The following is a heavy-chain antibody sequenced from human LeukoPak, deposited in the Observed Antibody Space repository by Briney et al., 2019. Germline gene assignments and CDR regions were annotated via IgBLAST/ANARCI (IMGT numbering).Heavy chain of an antibody. D-gene: IGHD3-22*01. CDR1: GGSISNYY. J-gene: IGHJ4*02. CDR2: IYYSGST. Sequence: SSETLSLTCTVSGGSISNYYWSWIRQPPGKGLEWIGYIYYSGSTNYNPSLKSRVTISLDTSKNQFSLKLSSVTAADTAVYYCARIRSYYYDSSGYGAYGYWGQGTLVTVSS. V-gene: IGHV4-59*12. CDR3: ARIRSYYYDSSGYGAYGY.